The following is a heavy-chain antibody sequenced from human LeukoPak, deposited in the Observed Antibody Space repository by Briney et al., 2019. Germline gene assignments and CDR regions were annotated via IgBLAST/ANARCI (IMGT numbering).Heavy chain of an antibody. CDR2: IYYSGST. Sequence: SETLSLTCTVSGGSISSYYWSWIRQPPGKGLEWIGYIYYSGSTNYNPSLKSRVTISVDKSKNQFSLKLSSVTAADTAVYYCARVWSGKHDYWGQGTLVTVSS. CDR3: ARVWSGKHDY. J-gene: IGHJ4*02. D-gene: IGHD3-10*01. V-gene: IGHV4-59*12. CDR1: GGSISSYY.